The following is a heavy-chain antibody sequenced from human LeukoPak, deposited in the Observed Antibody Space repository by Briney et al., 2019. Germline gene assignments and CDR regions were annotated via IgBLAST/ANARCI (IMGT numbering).Heavy chain of an antibody. D-gene: IGHD6-6*01. CDR2: ISYDGSNK. V-gene: IGHV3-30-3*01. CDR3: AKDKSSSSWAASLDY. Sequence: PGGSLRLSCAASGFTFSSYAMHWVRQAPGKGLEWVAVISYDGSNKYYADSVKGRLTISRDNSKNTLYLQMNSLRAEDTAVYYCAKDKSSSSWAASLDYWGQGTLVTVSS. CDR1: GFTFSSYA. J-gene: IGHJ4*02.